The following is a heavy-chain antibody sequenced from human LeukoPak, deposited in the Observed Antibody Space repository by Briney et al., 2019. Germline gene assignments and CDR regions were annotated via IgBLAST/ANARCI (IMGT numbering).Heavy chain of an antibody. CDR2: ISGSGGRT. J-gene: IGHJ4*02. CDR1: GFTFSSYA. CDR3: AKDPPIAAAGSYYFDY. Sequence: PGGSLRLSCAASGFTFSSYAMSWVRQAPGKGLEWVSVISGSGGRTYYADSVKGRFTISRDNSKNTLYLLMNSLRAEDTAVYYCAKDPPIAAAGSYYFDYWGQGTLVTVSS. D-gene: IGHD6-13*01. V-gene: IGHV3-23*01.